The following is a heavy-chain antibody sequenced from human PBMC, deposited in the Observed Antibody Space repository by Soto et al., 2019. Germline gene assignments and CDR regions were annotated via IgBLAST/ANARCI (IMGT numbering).Heavy chain of an antibody. CDR3: ARQEGIVLVPAAPFDY. J-gene: IGHJ4*02. V-gene: IGHV1-69*13. CDR1: GGTFSSYA. Sequence: ASVKVSCKASGGTFSSYAISWVRQAPGQGLEWMVGIIPIFGTANYAQKFQGRVTITADESTSTAYMELSSLRSEDTAVYYCARQEGIVLVPAAPFDYWGQGTLVTVSS. D-gene: IGHD2-2*01. CDR2: IIPIFGTA.